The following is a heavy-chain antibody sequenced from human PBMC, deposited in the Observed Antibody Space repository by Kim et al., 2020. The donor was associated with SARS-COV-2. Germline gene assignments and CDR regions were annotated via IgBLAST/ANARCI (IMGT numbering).Heavy chain of an antibody. CDR3: ARAEQWPSLMDV. V-gene: IGHV4-59*01. D-gene: IGHD6-19*01. J-gene: IGHJ6*02. Sequence: NYHPSLKSRVTISVDTSKNQFSLKLSSVTAADTAVYYCARAEQWPSLMDVWGQGTTVTVSS.